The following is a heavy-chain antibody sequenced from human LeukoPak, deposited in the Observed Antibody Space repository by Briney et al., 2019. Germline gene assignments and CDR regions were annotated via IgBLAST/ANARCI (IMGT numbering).Heavy chain of an antibody. Sequence: PGGSLRLSCAASGLTLSSYGMRCARQPPGKGLEWLSSIIGTVLRPYYAASVTGRFTISRDHSTNLPYPQINSLRADDPAVLYGASSDGRMDIVVVPATDWGQGTLVTVSS. CDR1: GLTLSSYG. CDR2: IIGTVLRP. D-gene: IGHD2-2*03. J-gene: IGHJ4*02. V-gene: IGHV3-23*01. CDR3: ASSDGRMDIVVVPATD.